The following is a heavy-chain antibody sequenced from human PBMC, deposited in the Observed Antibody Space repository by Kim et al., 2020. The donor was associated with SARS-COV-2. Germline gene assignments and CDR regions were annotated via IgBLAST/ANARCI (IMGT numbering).Heavy chain of an antibody. V-gene: IGHV3-7*01. CDR1: GFSLSHYS. Sequence: GGSLRLSCEGSGFSLSHYSLSWVRQAPGKGLQWVANIDLDGREKNYVDSVKGRFTISRDNANNSLSLQMNRLRAEDTAMYYCTREDVRKLQTFKLWGRGTLVTVPS. J-gene: IGHJ4*02. CDR2: IDLDGREK. CDR3: TREDVRKLQTFKL. D-gene: IGHD3-10*01.